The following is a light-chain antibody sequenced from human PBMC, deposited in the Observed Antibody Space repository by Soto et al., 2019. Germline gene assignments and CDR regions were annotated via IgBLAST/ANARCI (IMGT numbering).Light chain of an antibody. Sequence: QSALTQPASASGSPGQSITISCTGTSSDVGGYNYVSWYQQHPGKAPKLMIYEVSNRPSGVSDRFSGSKSDNTASLTISGLQAEDEADYYCSSYTSSSTSYVFGTGTKVTVL. CDR1: SSDVGGYNY. V-gene: IGLV2-14*01. CDR2: EVS. CDR3: SSYTSSSTSYV. J-gene: IGLJ1*01.